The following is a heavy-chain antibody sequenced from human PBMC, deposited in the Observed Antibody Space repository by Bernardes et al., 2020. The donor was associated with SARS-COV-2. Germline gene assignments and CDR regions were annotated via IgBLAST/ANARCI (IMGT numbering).Heavy chain of an antibody. Sequence: SEPLSLTCAVSGYSISSGFYWGCIQQPPGKGLEWIGSLYHSGSTYYNPSLKSRVTISVDTSKNQFSLKVSSVTAADTAVYFCAREAGDSSSSLDYWGQGTLVTVSS. CDR2: LYHSGST. CDR1: GYSISSGFY. V-gene: IGHV4-38-2*02. CDR3: AREAGDSSSSLDY. D-gene: IGHD6-6*01. J-gene: IGHJ4*02.